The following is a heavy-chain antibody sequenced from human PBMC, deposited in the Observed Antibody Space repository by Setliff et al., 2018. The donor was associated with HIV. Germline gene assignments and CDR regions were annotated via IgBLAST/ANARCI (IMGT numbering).Heavy chain of an antibody. CDR2: IHYTGST. CDR1: GGSISTYF. J-gene: IGHJ4*02. Sequence: SETLSLTCTVSGGSISTYFWSWVRQTPGKGLEWIGYIHYTGSTSYNPSFRSRVTISVDTSKNQFSLKLTAVTAADSAVYYCAREGDGIDFWGQGTLVTVSS. V-gene: IGHV4-59*12. CDR3: AREGDGIDF. D-gene: IGHD2-21*02.